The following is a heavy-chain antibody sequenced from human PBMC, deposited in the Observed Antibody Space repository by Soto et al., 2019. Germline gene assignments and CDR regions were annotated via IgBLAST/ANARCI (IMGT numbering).Heavy chain of an antibody. D-gene: IGHD3-9*01. J-gene: IGHJ4*02. Sequence: PGGSLRLSCAASGFTFSSYAMHWVRQAPGKGLEWVAVISYDGSNKYYADSVKGRFTISRDNSKNTLYLQMNSLRAEDTAVYYCASGFPYYDILTGYPNGLDYWGQGTLVTVSS. V-gene: IGHV3-30-3*01. CDR2: ISYDGSNK. CDR3: ASGFPYYDILTGYPNGLDY. CDR1: GFTFSSYA.